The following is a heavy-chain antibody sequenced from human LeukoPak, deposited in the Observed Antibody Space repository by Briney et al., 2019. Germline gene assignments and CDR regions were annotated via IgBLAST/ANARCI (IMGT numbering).Heavy chain of an antibody. V-gene: IGHV3-11*04. CDR3: ARDLGSSSWYYREFLRFDP. CDR1: GFTFSDYY. J-gene: IGHJ5*02. D-gene: IGHD6-13*01. CDR2: ISSSGSTI. Sequence: GGSLRLSCAASGFTFSDYYMSWIRQAPGKGLEWVSYISSSGSTIYYADSVKGRFTISRDNAKNSLYLQMNSLRAEDTAVYYCARDLGSSSWYYREFLRFDPWGQGTLVTVSS.